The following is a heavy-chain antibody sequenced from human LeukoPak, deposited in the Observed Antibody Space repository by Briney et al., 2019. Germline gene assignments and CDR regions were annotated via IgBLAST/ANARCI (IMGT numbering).Heavy chain of an antibody. CDR2: ISGSGGST. CDR3: AKGVDYYDSSGPGGDY. V-gene: IGHV3-23*01. Sequence: GGSLRLSCAASGFTFSSYAMSWVRQAPGKGLEWVSAISGSGGSTYYADSVKGRFTISRDNSKNSLYLQMNSLRTEDTALYYCAKGVDYYDSSGPGGDYWGQGTLVTVSS. CDR1: GFTFSSYA. D-gene: IGHD3-22*01. J-gene: IGHJ4*02.